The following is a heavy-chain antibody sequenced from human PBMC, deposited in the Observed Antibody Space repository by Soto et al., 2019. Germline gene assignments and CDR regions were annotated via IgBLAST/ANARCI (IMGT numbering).Heavy chain of an antibody. CDR1: GFTFSSYA. CDR3: ARDWGYDILTGGMDV. D-gene: IGHD3-9*01. V-gene: IGHV3-30-3*01. Sequence: GVSLRLSCSASGFTFSSYAMHWVRQAPGKGLEWVAVISYDGSNKYYADSVKGRFTISRDNSKNTLYLQMNSLRAEDTAVYYCARDWGYDILTGGMDVWGQGTTVTVSS. J-gene: IGHJ6*02. CDR2: ISYDGSNK.